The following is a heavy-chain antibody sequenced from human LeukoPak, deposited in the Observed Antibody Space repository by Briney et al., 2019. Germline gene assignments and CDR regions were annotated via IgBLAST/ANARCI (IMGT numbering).Heavy chain of an antibody. CDR3: AREGIVVVVAATGGWFDP. CDR1: GFTFSSYA. CDR2: ISYDGSNK. J-gene: IGHJ5*02. D-gene: IGHD2-15*01. V-gene: IGHV3-30*04. Sequence: GGSLRLSCAASGFTFSSYAMHWVRQAPGKGLEWVAVISYDGSNKYYADSVEGRFTISRDNSKNTLYLQMNSLRAEDTAVYYCAREGIVVVVAATGGWFDPWGQGTLVTVSS.